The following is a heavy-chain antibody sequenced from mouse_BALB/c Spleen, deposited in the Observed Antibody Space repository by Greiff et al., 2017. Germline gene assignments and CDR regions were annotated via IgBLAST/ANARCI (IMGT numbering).Heavy chain of an antibody. CDR1: GYTFTSYW. CDR2: INPSTGYT. Sequence: QVQLQQSGAELAKPGASVKMSCKASGYTFTSYWMHWVKQRPGQGLEWIGYINPSTGYTEYNQKFKDKATLTADKSSSTAYMQLSSLTSEDSAVYYCAREGLPLFAYWGQGTLVTVSA. V-gene: IGHV1-7*01. J-gene: IGHJ3*01. D-gene: IGHD2-4*01. CDR3: AREGLPLFAY.